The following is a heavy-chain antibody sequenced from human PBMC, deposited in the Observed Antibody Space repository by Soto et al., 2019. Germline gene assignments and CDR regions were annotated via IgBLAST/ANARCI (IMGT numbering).Heavy chain of an antibody. CDR2: IRDRVHSCST. V-gene: IGHV3-72*01. CDR3: VSLWSVTGSRDY. D-gene: IGHD1-20*01. CDR1: GLTFSDHY. J-gene: IGHJ4*02. Sequence: GGSLRLSCAVSGLTFSDHYMGWVRQAPGKGLDWVGRIRDRVHSCSTEYAASVKGRFTISRDDSRNSLYLQMNSLKMEDTAVFYCVSLWSVTGSRDYWGRGTLVTVSS.